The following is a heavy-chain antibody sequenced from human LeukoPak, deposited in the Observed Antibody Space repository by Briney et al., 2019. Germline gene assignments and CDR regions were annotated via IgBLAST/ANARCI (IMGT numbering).Heavy chain of an antibody. CDR3: ASAYYDFWSGYYFDY. V-gene: IGHV4-59*08. Sequence: NASETLSLTCAVYGGSFSGYYWSWIRQPPGKGLEWIGYIYYSGSTNYNPSLKSRVTISVDTSKNQFSLKLSSVTAADTAVYYCASAYYDFWSGYYFDYWGRGTLVTVSS. J-gene: IGHJ4*02. D-gene: IGHD3-3*01. CDR1: GGSFSGYY. CDR2: IYYSGST.